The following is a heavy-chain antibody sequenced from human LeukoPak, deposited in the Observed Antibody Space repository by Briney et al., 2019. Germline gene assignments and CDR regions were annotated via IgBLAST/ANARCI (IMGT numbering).Heavy chain of an antibody. V-gene: IGHV3-48*01. D-gene: IGHD6-6*01. CDR3: ARVIAARSYYYYYYMDV. J-gene: IGHJ6*03. CDR2: ISSSSSTI. Sequence: GGSLRLSCAASGFTVSSNYMNWVRQAPGKGLEWVSYISSSSSTIYYADSVKGRFTISRDNAKNSLYLQMNSLRAEDTAVYYCARVIAARSYYYYYYMDVWGKGTTVTVSS. CDR1: GFTVSSNY.